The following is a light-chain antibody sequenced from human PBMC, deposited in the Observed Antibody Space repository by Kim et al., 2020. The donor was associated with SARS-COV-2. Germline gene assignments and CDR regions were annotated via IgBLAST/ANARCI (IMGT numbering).Light chain of an antibody. Sequence: APVKTSPITRRKDSIAGLSLNGDQQKAGPTPVLVIHSDTDRHSGIPERVSGTNSGTAATLTISRVEAGDEADYYCQVWDSTSDPVIFGGGTQLTVL. CDR2: SDT. V-gene: IGLV3-21*04. J-gene: IGLJ2*01. CDR1: SIAGLS. CDR3: QVWDSTSDPVI.